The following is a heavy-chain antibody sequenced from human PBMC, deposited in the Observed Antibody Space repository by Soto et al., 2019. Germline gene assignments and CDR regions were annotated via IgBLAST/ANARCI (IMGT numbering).Heavy chain of an antibody. V-gene: IGHV4-31*03. CDR1: GGSISSGGYY. CDR2: IYYSGST. CDR3: ASQHYYDSRGYYLVY. J-gene: IGHJ1*01. D-gene: IGHD3-22*01. Sequence: PSETLSLTCTVSGGSISSGGYYWSWIRQHPGKGLEWIGYIYYSGSTYYNPSLKSRVTISVDTSKNQFSLKLSSVTAADTAVYYCASQHYYDSRGYYLVYWGKGTLVTVYS.